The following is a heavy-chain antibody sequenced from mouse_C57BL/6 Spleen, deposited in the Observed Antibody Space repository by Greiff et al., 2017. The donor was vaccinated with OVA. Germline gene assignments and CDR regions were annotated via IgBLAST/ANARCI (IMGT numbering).Heavy chain of an antibody. J-gene: IGHJ2*01. Sequence: DVKLVESGGGLVKPGGSLKLSCAASGFTFSSYAMSWVRQTPEKRLEWVATISDGGSYTYYPDNVKGRFTISRDNAKNNLYLHMSHLKSEDTAMYYCARNYKGYFDYWGQGTTLTVSS. CDR1: GFTFSSYA. CDR2: ISDGGSYT. V-gene: IGHV5-4*03. D-gene: IGHD2-12*01. CDR3: ARNYKGYFDY.